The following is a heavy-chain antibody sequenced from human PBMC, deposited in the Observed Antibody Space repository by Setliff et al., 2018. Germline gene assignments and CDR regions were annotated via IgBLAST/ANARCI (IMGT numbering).Heavy chain of an antibody. V-gene: IGHV5-51*01. D-gene: IGHD2-15*01. CDR2: IFPADSDT. Sequence: LGESLTLSCKGSGYRFSSYWIGWVRQMPGKGLEWIGIIFPADSDTRYSPSFQGQVTISADKSISTAYVQWRSLKASDTAMYYCARVGTAGGYYFDFWGQGALVTVSS. J-gene: IGHJ4*02. CDR1: GYRFSSYW. CDR3: ARVGTAGGYYFDF.